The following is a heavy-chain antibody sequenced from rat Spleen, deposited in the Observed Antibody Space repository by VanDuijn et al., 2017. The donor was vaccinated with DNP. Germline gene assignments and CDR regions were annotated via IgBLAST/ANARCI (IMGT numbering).Heavy chain of an antibody. CDR3: ARSGRSFDY. CDR2: ISTGGGNT. Sequence: EVQLVETGGGLVQPGRSLKLSCVASGFTFSSYWMYWIRQAPGKGLEWVASISTGGGNTYYRDSVKGRFTISRDNAKNTQYLQMDSLRSEDTATYYCARSGRSFDYWGQGVMVTVSS. D-gene: IGHD3-7*01. CDR1: GFTFSSYW. V-gene: IGHV5-58*01. J-gene: IGHJ2*01.